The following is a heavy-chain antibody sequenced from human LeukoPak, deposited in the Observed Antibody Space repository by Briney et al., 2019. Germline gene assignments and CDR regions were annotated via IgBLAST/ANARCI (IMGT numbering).Heavy chain of an antibody. CDR3: ATYSTRNAREFQS. CDR2: IKTDASEK. Sequence: GGSLRLSCETSGFIFSNCWMTWVRQAPGKGLEWVANIKTDASEKYYADSVKGRFTFSRDNAKMSLYLQMNSLRVEDMAVYYCATYSTRNAREFQSWGQGTLVTVSS. D-gene: IGHD4-11*01. V-gene: IGHV3-7*01. J-gene: IGHJ1*01. CDR1: GFIFSNCW.